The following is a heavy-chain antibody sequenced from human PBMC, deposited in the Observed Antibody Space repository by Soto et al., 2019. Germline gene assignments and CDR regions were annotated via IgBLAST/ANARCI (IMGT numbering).Heavy chain of an antibody. CDR1: GFTFSSYA. J-gene: IGHJ4*02. V-gene: IGHV3-23*01. D-gene: IGHD3-16*02. Sequence: GGSLRLSCVASGFTFSSYAMSWVRQAPGKGLEWVSAISGSGGSTYYADSVKGRFTISRDNSKNTLYLQMNSLRAEDTAVYYCAKDAVQTMITFGGVIVTHNPPDYWGQGTLVTVSS. CDR2: ISGSGGST. CDR3: AKDAVQTMITFGGVIVTHNPPDY.